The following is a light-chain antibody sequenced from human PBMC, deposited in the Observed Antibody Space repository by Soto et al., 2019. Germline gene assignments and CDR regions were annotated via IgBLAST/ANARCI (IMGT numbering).Light chain of an antibody. CDR2: DNS. CDR1: SSNIGDNY. CDR3: GTWDNSLRALV. V-gene: IGLV1-51*01. J-gene: IGLJ1*01. Sequence: QSVLSQPPSVSAAPGQRVTISCSGTSSNIGDNYVSWYQRLPETAPKLLIYDNSHRPSGVPDRFSGSKSGTSATLGITGLQTGDEADYYCGTWDNSLRALVFGTGTKVTVL.